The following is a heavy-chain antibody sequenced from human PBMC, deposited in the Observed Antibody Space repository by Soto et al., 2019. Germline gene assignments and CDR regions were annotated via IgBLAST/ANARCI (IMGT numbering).Heavy chain of an antibody. CDR2: IYWDDDK. CDR1: EFSLSASGVG. V-gene: IGHV2-5*02. Sequence: QITLKESGPTMEKPTQTLTLTCTISEFSLSASGVGVGWIRQPPGKALQWLTLIYWDDDKRYSPSLKSRLTITKDTSKNQVVLTMTNMDPVDTATYYCAHKRDGYNNFDYWGQGTLVTVSS. CDR3: AHKRDGYNNFDY. J-gene: IGHJ4*02. D-gene: IGHD2-21*01.